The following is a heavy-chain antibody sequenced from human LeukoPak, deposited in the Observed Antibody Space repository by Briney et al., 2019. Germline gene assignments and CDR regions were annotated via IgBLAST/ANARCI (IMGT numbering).Heavy chain of an antibody. CDR1: GGTFSSYA. Sequence: GASVKVSCQASGGTFSSYAISWVRQAPGQGLEWMGGIIHIYGTANYAQKFQGRVTITADESTSTAYMELSSLRSEDTAVYYCARAIDFHSSRWIRDYYYYYYMDVWGKGTTVTVSS. V-gene: IGHV1-69*13. CDR3: ARAIDFHSSRWIRDYYYYYYMDV. J-gene: IGHJ6*03. D-gene: IGHD6-13*01. CDR2: IIHIYGTA.